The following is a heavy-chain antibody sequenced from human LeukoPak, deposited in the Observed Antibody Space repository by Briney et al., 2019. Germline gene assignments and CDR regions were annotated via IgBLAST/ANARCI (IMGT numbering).Heavy chain of an antibody. V-gene: IGHV1-8*03. D-gene: IGHD6-13*01. CDR3: ARTIAAADHYYYYYMDV. J-gene: IGHJ6*03. Sequence: ASVKVSCKASGYTFTSYDINWVRQATGQGLEWMGWMNPNSGNTGYAQKFQGRVTITADESTSTAYMELSSLRSEDTAVYYCARTIAAADHYYYYYMDVWGKGTTVTVSS. CDR1: GYTFTSYD. CDR2: MNPNSGNT.